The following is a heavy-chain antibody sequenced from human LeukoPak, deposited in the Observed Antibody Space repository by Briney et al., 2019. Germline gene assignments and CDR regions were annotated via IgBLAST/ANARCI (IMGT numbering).Heavy chain of an antibody. Sequence: GGSLRLSCAASGFTVSSNYMSWVRQAPGKGLEWVSVIYSGGSTYYADSVKGRFTISRDNSKNTLYLQMNGLRAEDTAVYYCARSGRYSGSYYNYYYGMDVWGQGTTVTVSS. V-gene: IGHV3-66*01. CDR2: IYSGGST. D-gene: IGHD1-26*01. J-gene: IGHJ6*02. CDR1: GFTVSSNY. CDR3: ARSGRYSGSYYNYYYGMDV.